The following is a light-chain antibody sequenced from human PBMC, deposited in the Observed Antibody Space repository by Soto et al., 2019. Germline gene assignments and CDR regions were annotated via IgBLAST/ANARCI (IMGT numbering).Light chain of an antibody. J-gene: IGKJ2*01. V-gene: IGKV4-1*01. CDR2: WAS. Sequence: DIVMTQSPDSLAVSLGERATINCKSGQSVLYSSNNKNHLAWYQQKAGQPPKLLVYWASTRESGVPDRFSGSGSGTDFTLTISSLQAEDVAVYYCQQYYSTPYTFGQGTKLEIK. CDR1: QSVLYSSNNKNH. CDR3: QQYYSTPYT.